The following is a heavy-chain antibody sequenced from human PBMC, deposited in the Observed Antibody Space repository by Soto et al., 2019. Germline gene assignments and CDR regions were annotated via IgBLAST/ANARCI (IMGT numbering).Heavy chain of an antibody. CDR3: ARDRPGRFFTCGSCQGEFDY. D-gene: IGHD2-15*01. CDR1: GFTFSDYY. V-gene: IGHV3-11*01. Sequence: QVQLVESGGGLVKPGGSLRLSCAASGFTFSDYYMSWIRQAPGKGLEWVSYISSSGSTIYYADSVKGRFTLSRDNAQNSLYLQMNSLRAEDTAVYYCARDRPGRFFTCGSCQGEFDYWGQGTLVTVS. CDR2: ISSSGSTI. J-gene: IGHJ4*02.